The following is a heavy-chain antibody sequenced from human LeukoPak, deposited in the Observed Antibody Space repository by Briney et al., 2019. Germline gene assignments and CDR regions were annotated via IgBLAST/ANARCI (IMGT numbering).Heavy chain of an antibody. CDR1: GGTLSSYA. CDR2: IIPIFGTA. CDR3: ASTEAYCGGDCYPGAFDI. V-gene: IGHV1-69*13. J-gene: IGHJ3*02. D-gene: IGHD2-21*01. Sequence: SVKVSCKASGGTLSSYAISWVRQAPGQGLEWMGGIIPIFGTANYAQKFQGRVTITADESTSTAYMELSSLRSEDTAVYYCASTEAYCGGDCYPGAFDIWGQGTMVTVSS.